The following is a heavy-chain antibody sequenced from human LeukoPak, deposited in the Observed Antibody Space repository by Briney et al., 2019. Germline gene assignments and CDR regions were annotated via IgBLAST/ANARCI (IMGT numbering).Heavy chain of an antibody. Sequence: GASVKVSCKASGYTFTGYYMHWVRQAPGQGLEWMGWINPNSGGTNYAQKFQGRVTMTRDTSISTAYMELSRLRSDDTAVYYCARDGNWFGELLIDYWGQGTLVTVSS. CDR2: INPNSGGT. CDR3: ARDGNWFGELLIDY. D-gene: IGHD3-10*01. J-gene: IGHJ4*02. V-gene: IGHV1-2*02. CDR1: GYTFTGYY.